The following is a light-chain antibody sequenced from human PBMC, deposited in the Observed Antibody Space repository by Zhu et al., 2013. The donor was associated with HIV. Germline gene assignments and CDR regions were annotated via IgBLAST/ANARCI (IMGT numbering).Light chain of an antibody. CDR3: QQYNKWPPWT. V-gene: IGKV3-15*01. CDR1: QSVSSD. CDR2: GAS. Sequence: EIVMTQSPATLSVSPGERATLSCRASQSVSSDLAWYQQKPGQAPRLLIYGASTRATGIPARFSGSGSGTEFILTISSLRSEDIAVYYCQQYNKWPPWTFGQGTKVEIK. J-gene: IGKJ1*01.